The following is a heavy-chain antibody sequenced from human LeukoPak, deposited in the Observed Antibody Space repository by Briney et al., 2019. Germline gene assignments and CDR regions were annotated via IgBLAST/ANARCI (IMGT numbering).Heavy chain of an antibody. J-gene: IGHJ6*02. D-gene: IGHD2-21*02. Sequence: GESLKISCKGSGYSFTSYWIGWVRQMPGKGLEWMGIIYPGDSDTRYSPSFQGQVTISADKSISTAYLQWSSLKASDTAMYYCARRGVVMTEPAYYGMDVWGQGTTVTVSS. V-gene: IGHV5-51*01. CDR1: GYSFTSYW. CDR2: IYPGDSDT. CDR3: ARRGVVMTEPAYYGMDV.